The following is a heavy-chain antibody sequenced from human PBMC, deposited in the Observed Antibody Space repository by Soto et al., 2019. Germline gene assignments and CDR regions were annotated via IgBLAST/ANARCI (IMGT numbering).Heavy chain of an antibody. V-gene: IGHV5-10-1*01. CDR3: ARRLSGPKEEYNAYYFYGLDV. CDR2: IDPSDSYT. J-gene: IGHJ6*02. CDR1: GYSFTSHW. Sequence: RGESLKISCQGSGYSFTSHWITWVRQTPGKGLEWMGRIDPSDSYTNYSPSFQGRVTISADRSISTAFLQWSSLEASDTAIYYCARRLSGPKEEYNAYYFYGLDVWGQGTTVTVSS. D-gene: IGHD1-1*01.